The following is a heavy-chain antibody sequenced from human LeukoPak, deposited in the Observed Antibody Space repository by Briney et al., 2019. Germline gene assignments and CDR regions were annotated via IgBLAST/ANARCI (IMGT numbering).Heavy chain of an antibody. CDR1: GYTFTDYD. Sequence: SVKVSCKTSGYTFTDYDIHWVRQAPGQGLEWMGWINPNSANTNYAQKLQGRVTLTRDTSLSIAYMELSSLTSEDAAVYFCARGDFGETNTAFDIWGQGTLVAVSS. J-gene: IGHJ3*02. CDR2: INPNSANT. V-gene: IGHV1-8*03. CDR3: ARGDFGETNTAFDI. D-gene: IGHD4-17*01.